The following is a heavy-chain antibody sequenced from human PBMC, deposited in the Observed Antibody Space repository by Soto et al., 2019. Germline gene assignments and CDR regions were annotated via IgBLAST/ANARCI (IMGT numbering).Heavy chain of an antibody. CDR1: GFTFSGSA. D-gene: IGHD6-25*01. CDR3: TNPRLYYGMDV. V-gene: IGHV3-73*02. Sequence: EVQLVESGRGLVQPGGSLKLSCAASGFTFSGSAMHWVRQASGKGLEWVGRIRSKANSYATAYAASVKGRFTISRDDSKNTAYLQMNSLKTEDTAVYDCTNPRLYYGMDVWGQGTTVTVSS. J-gene: IGHJ6*02. CDR2: IRSKANSYAT.